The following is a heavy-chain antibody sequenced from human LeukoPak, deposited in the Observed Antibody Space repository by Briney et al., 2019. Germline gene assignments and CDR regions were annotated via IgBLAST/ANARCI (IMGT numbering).Heavy chain of an antibody. CDR3: AKVGDSTMVRGVLRFDP. D-gene: IGHD3-10*01. V-gene: IGHV3-23*01. CDR1: GFTFSSYA. CDR2: ISGSGGST. Sequence: GGSLRLSCAASGFTFSSYAMSWVRQAPGKGLEWVSAISGSGGSTYHADSVKGRFTISRDNSKNTLYLQMNSLRAEDTAVYYCAKVGDSTMVRGVLRFDPWGQGTLVTVSS. J-gene: IGHJ5*02.